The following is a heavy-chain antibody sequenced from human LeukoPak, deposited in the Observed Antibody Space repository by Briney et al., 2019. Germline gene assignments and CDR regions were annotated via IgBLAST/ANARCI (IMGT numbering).Heavy chain of an antibody. CDR3: ARVWDCSGGSCHSGLDY. V-gene: IGHV1-2*02. CDR1: GYTFTGDY. Sequence: ASVKVSCKASGYTFTGDYMHWVRQAPGQGLEWMGWINPNSGGTNYAQKFQGRVTMTRDTSISTAYMELSRLRSDDTAVYYCARVWDCSGGSCHSGLDYWGQGTLVTVSS. D-gene: IGHD2-15*01. J-gene: IGHJ4*02. CDR2: INPNSGGT.